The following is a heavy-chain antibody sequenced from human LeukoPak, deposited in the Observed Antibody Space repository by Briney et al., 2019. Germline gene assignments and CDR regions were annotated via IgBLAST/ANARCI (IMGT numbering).Heavy chain of an antibody. CDR2: ISAYNGNT. J-gene: IGHJ4*02. D-gene: IGHD6-6*01. CDR1: GYTFTTYA. CDR3: VRYSSSSTAFDY. V-gene: IGHV1-18*01. Sequence: ASVKVSCEASGYTFTTYAMNWVRQAPGQGLEWMGWISAYNGNTNYAQKLQGRVTMTTDTSTSTAYMELRSLRSDDTAVYYCVRYSSSSTAFDYWGQGTLVTVSS.